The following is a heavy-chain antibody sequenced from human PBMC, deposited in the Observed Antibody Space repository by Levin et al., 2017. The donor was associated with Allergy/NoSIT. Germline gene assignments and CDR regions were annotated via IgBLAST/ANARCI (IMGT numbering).Heavy chain of an antibody. CDR1: GGSISSGGYY. CDR3: ARDSFNYYGSGSLSGVFDI. V-gene: IGHV4-31*03. J-gene: IGHJ3*02. Sequence: PSETLSLTCTVSGGSISSGGYYWTWIRQHPGKGLEWIGYIYYSGSTYYNPSLKSRVTISVDTSKNLFSLKLSSVTAADTAVYYCARDSFNYYGSGSLSGVFDIWGQGTMVTVSS. D-gene: IGHD3-10*01. CDR2: IYYSGST.